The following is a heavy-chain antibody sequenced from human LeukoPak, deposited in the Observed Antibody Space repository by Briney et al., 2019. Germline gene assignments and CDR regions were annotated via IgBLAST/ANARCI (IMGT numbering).Heavy chain of an antibody. J-gene: IGHJ4*02. Sequence: ASVKVSCKASGGTFSSYAISWVRQAPGQGLEWMGGIIPIFGTANYAQKFQGRVTITTDESTSTAYMELSSLRSEDTAVYYCARDPAYSGYDGTFDYWGQGTLVTVSS. CDR2: IIPIFGTA. V-gene: IGHV1-69*05. D-gene: IGHD5-12*01. CDR1: GGTFSSYA. CDR3: ARDPAYSGYDGTFDY.